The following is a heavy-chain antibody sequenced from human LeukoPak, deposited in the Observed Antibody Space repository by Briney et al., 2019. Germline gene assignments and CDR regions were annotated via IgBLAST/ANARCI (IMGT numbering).Heavy chain of an antibody. J-gene: IGHJ5*02. CDR3: AKDQGMAAAGTNSNWFDP. CDR2: ISGSGGTT. CDR1: GFTFSSYA. V-gene: IGHV3-23*01. Sequence: WGSLRLPYAASGFTFSSYAMSWVRQAPGKGLEWVSGISGSGGTTYYADSVKGRFTISRDNSKNTLYLQMNSLRAEDTAVYFCAKDQGMAAAGTNSNWFDPWGQGTRVTVSS. D-gene: IGHD6-13*01.